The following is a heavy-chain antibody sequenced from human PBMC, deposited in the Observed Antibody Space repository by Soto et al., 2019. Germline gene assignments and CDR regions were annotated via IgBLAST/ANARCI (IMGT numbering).Heavy chain of an antibody. D-gene: IGHD6-6*01. V-gene: IGHV3-48*03. Sequence: LRLSCAASGFTFSSYEMNWVRQAPGKGLEWVSYISSSGSTIYYADSVKGRFTISRDNAKNSLYLQMNSLRAEDTAVYYCARDRVIAARHNPLDYWGQGTLVTVSS. CDR2: ISSSGSTI. CDR3: ARDRVIAARHNPLDY. J-gene: IGHJ4*02. CDR1: GFTFSSYE.